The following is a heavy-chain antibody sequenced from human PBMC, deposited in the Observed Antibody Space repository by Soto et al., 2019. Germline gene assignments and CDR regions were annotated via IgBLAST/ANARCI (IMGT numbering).Heavy chain of an antibody. V-gene: IGHV3-21*01. CDR1: GFTFSSYG. CDR2: ISSSSTYI. CDR3: ARDILGGVLVAATDY. D-gene: IGHD2-15*01. Sequence: GGSLRLSCAASGFTFSSYGMNWVRQAPGKGLEWVSSISSSSTYIYYADSLKGRFTISRDNAKNSLYLQMNSLRAEDSAVYYCARDILGGVLVAATDYWGQGTLVTVSS. J-gene: IGHJ4*02.